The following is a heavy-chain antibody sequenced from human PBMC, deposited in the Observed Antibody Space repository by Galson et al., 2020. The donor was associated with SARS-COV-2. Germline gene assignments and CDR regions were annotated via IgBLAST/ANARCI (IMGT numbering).Heavy chain of an antibody. CDR1: GFIFSNAH. D-gene: IGHD3-16*01. Sequence: GESLKDSGAASGFIFSNAHMTWIRQAPGKGLEWIPYIKNGGDTIYYADSVKGRFTMSRDNANNLLYLQMNSLRVEDTAMYYCARESWGSLDPWGQGTLVTVST. V-gene: IGHV3-11*01. CDR3: ARESWGSLDP. J-gene: IGHJ5*02. CDR2: IKNGGDTI.